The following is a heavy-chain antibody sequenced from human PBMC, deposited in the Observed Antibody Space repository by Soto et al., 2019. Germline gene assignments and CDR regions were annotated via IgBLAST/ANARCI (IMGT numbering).Heavy chain of an antibody. CDR3: ARSTTIFGVVIPPFDY. CDR1: GGAIISGGYY. CDR2: IYYSGTT. D-gene: IGHD3-3*01. J-gene: IGHJ4*02. V-gene: IGHV4-31*03. Sequence: SETLSLTCTVSGGAIISGGYYWSWIRQRPGKGLEWMGYIYYSGTTYYNPSLKSRVTISVDTSKNQFSLKLSSVTAADTAVYYRARSTTIFGVVIPPFDYWGQGTLVTVSS.